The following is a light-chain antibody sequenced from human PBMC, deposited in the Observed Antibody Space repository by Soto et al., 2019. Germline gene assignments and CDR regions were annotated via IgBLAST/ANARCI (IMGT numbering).Light chain of an antibody. Sequence: DIVMTQTPLSLSVTPGQPASISCRSTESLLGADGKTYLFWFLQKPGQPPQLLISDVSNRVSGVPDRFSGSESGIDFTLKISRGEDDDVGVYYCRQNTQLLTFGGGTRVEIK. CDR2: DVS. CDR3: RQNTQLLT. J-gene: IGKJ4*01. V-gene: IGKV2D-29*01. CDR1: ESLLGADGKTY.